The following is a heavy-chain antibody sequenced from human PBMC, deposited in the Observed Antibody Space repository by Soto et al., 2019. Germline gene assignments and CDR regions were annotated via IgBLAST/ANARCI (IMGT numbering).Heavy chain of an antibody. CDR1: GYTFTSYA. D-gene: IGHD2-2*02. CDR2: INAGNGNT. V-gene: IGHV1-3*01. Sequence: ASVKVSCKASGYTFTSYAMHWVRQAPGQRLEWMGWINAGNGNTKYSQKFQGRVTITRDTSASTAYMELSSLRSEDTAVYYCAISYCSSTSCYMWNWFDPWGQGTLVTVSS. J-gene: IGHJ5*02. CDR3: AISYCSSTSCYMWNWFDP.